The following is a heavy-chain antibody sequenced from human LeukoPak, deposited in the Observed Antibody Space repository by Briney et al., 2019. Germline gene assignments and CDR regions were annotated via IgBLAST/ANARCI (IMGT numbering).Heavy chain of an antibody. Sequence: SETLSLTCAVSGGSIRDYQWSWIRQPPGKGLEWIGHINTNGRTDYNPSLRSRLTFSVDTSRDQFSLNLISVTAADTAVYYCTRGHWGLQSWSQGTLVTVSS. V-gene: IGHV4-4*09. CDR2: INTNGRT. J-gene: IGHJ5*02. CDR3: TRGHWGLQS. D-gene: IGHD7-27*01. CDR1: GGSIRDYQ.